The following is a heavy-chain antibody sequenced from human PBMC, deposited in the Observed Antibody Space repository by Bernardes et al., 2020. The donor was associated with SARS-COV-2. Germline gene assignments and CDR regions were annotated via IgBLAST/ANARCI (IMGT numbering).Heavy chain of an antibody. CDR3: ARGGDYYDSSGYYAH. Sequence: ASVKVSCKASGYTFTSYAMHWVRQAPGQRLEWMGWINAGNGNTKYSQKFQGRVTITRDTSASTAYMELSSLRSEDTAVYYCARGGDYYDSSGYYAHWGQGTLVTVSS. CDR2: INAGNGNT. CDR1: GYTFTSYA. D-gene: IGHD3-22*01. J-gene: IGHJ4*02. V-gene: IGHV1-3*01.